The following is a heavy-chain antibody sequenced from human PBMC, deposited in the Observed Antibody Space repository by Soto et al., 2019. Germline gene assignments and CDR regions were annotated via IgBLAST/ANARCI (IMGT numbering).Heavy chain of an antibody. CDR3: AREVGRRGYSYGPYYYYYGMDV. J-gene: IGHJ6*02. V-gene: IGHV3-30-3*01. CDR2: ISYDGSNK. D-gene: IGHD5-18*01. CDR1: GFTFSGYW. Sequence: GGSLRLSCEASGFTFSGYWMSWVRQAPGKGLEWVAVISYDGSNKYYADSVKGRFTISRDNSKNTLYLQMNSLRAEDTAVYYCAREVGRRGYSYGPYYYYYGMDVWGQGTTVTVSS.